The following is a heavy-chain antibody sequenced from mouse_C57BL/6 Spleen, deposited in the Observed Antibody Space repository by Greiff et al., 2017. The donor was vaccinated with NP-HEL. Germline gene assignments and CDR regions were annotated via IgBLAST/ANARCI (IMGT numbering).Heavy chain of an antibody. J-gene: IGHJ1*03. CDR1: GFSLTSYG. D-gene: IGHD1-1*01. CDR3: ASPITTRYFDV. Sequence: QVQLKESGPGLVQPSQSLSITCTVSGFSLTSYGVHWVRQSPGKDLEWLGVIWSGGSTDYNAAFISRLSISKDNSKSQVFFKMNSLQADDTAIYYCASPITTRYFDVWGTGTTVTVSS. CDR2: IWSGGST. V-gene: IGHV2-2*01.